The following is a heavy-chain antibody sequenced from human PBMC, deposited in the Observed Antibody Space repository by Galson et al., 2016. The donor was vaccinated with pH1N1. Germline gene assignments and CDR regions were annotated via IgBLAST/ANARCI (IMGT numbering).Heavy chain of an antibody. V-gene: IGHV1-18*01. CDR1: GYTLTTYG. D-gene: IGHD6-13*01. CDR3: ARDRGRGYSWYGELDH. CDR2: ISTDNGNT. Sequence: SVKVSCKASGYTLTTYGISWVRQAPGQGLEWMGRISTDNGNTIYAHNPQGRVTLTTDTSTRTANMELRSLRSDYTAIYYCARDRGRGYSWYGELDHWGQGTLVTVSS. J-gene: IGHJ4*02.